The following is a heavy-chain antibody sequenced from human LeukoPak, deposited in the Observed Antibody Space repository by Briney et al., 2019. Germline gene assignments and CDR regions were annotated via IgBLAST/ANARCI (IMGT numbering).Heavy chain of an antibody. J-gene: IGHJ6*02. D-gene: IGHD5-18*01. CDR3: ARELVGYSYGWSYYYGMDV. CDR2: IIPIFGTA. Sequence: GASVKVSCKASGGTLISYAISWVRQAPGQGLEWMGGIIPIFGTANCAQKFQGRVTITADESTSTAYMELSSLRSEDTAVYYCARELVGYSYGWSYYYGMDVWGQGTTVTVSS. CDR1: GGTLISYA. V-gene: IGHV1-69*13.